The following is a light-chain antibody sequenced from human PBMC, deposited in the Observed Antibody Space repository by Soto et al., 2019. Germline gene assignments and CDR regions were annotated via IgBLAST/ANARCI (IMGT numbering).Light chain of an antibody. V-gene: IGLV2-14*01. CDR2: GVK. CDR3: SSYTTSYFYV. Sequence: GSPGQSITISCTGSGRDIGAYDYVSWYQQHPGKAPKLLIYGVKNRPSGVSYRFSASKSAFTASLTISGLQAEDEAHYYCSSYTTSYFYVFGPGTKVTVL. CDR1: GRDIGAYDY. J-gene: IGLJ1*01.